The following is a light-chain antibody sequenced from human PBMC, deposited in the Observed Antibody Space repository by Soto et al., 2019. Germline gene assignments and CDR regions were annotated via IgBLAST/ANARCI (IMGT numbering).Light chain of an antibody. CDR3: QQYHDWPPLT. J-gene: IGKJ4*01. CDR1: QYINSN. Sequence: DIVMTQSPATLSESPGERVTLSCRASQYINSNLAWYQQKPGQPPRLLIYDATSRATGIPSRFSGSGSGTDCPLSIISLQSEDLAVYFCQQYHDWPPLTFGGGTKVEIK. CDR2: DAT. V-gene: IGKV3D-15*01.